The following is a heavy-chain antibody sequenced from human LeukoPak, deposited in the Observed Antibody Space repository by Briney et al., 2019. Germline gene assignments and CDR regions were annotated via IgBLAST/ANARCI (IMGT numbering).Heavy chain of an antibody. J-gene: IGHJ6*04. CDR1: GFTFSSYS. CDR3: ASRSGYSSDDGMDV. V-gene: IGHV3-21*01. CDR2: ISSSSSYI. D-gene: IGHD6-19*01. Sequence: RSGGSLRLSCAASGFTFSSYSMNWVRQAPGKWLEWVSSISSSSSYIYYADSVKGRFPISRDNAKNSLYLQMNSLRAEDTAVYYCASRSGYSSDDGMDVWGKGTTVTVSS.